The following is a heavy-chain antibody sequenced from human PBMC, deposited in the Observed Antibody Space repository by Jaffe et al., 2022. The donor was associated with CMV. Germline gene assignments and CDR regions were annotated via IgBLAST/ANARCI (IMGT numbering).Heavy chain of an antibody. V-gene: IGHV3-66*01. CDR2: IYSGVST. CDR1: GFSGSSGFSVSNNY. J-gene: IGHJ3*02. CDR3: ARGVDDYAVFDI. Sequence: EVQLVESGGGLVQPGGSLRLSCAVSGFSGSSGFSVSNNYMSWVRQAPGKGLEWVSVIYSGVSTYYADSVRGRFTISRDSSKNTLYLQMRNLKAEDTAVYYCARGVDDYAVFDIWGQGTMVNVSS. D-gene: IGHD3-16*01.